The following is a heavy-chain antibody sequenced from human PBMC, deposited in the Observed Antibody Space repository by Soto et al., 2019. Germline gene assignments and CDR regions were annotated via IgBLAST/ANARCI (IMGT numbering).Heavy chain of an antibody. CDR3: AKESYYGSGSYYDY. J-gene: IGHJ4*02. Sequence: VQLVESGGGVVQPGRSLRLSCAASGFTFSSYGMHWVRQAPGKGLEWVAVISYDGSLKYYADSVKGRFTISRDDSQNTLYLQMSSLRADDTAVYFCAKESYYGSGSYYDYWGQGTLVTVSS. V-gene: IGHV3-30*18. CDR1: GFTFSSYG. CDR2: ISYDGSLK. D-gene: IGHD3-10*01.